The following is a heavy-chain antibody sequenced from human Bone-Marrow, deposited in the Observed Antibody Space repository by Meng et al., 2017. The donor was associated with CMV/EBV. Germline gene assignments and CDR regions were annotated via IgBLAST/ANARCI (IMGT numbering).Heavy chain of an antibody. CDR1: GFSFDDYG. CDR2: INWNGGST. D-gene: IGHD6-13*01. CDR3: ARVGRGSGYSSSWDY. J-gene: IGHJ4*02. Sequence: GESLKISCAASGFSFDDYGMSWVRQAPGKGLEWVSGINWNGGSTGYADSVKGGYNISRDNAKNSLYLQMNSLRAEDTALYYCARVGRGSGYSSSWDYWGQGTLVTVSS. V-gene: IGHV3-20*04.